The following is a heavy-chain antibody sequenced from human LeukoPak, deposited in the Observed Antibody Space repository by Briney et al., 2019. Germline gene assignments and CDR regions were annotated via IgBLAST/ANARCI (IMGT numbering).Heavy chain of an antibody. CDR3: ARLGSSWSFDY. D-gene: IGHD6-13*01. Sequence: GGSLRLSCAASGFTFSSYGVDWVRLAPGKGLEWVAVIWYDGSNKYYADSVKGRFIISRDNPKNTAYLLMNSLRSEDTAVYYCARLGSSWSFDYWGQGALVTASS. CDR2: IWYDGSNK. J-gene: IGHJ4*02. CDR1: GFTFSSYG. V-gene: IGHV3-33*01.